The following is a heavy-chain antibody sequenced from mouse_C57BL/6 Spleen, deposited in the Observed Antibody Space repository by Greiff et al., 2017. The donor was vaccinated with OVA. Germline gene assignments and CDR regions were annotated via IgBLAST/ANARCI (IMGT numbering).Heavy chain of an antibody. CDR2: IYPGSGST. D-gene: IGHD1-1*01. CDR3: ATDYYGSSRGYAMDY. J-gene: IGHJ4*01. Sequence: QVQLQQPGAELVKPGASVKMSCKASGYTFTSYWITWVKQRPGQGLEWIGDIYPGSGSTNYNEKFKSKATLTVDTSSSTAYMQLSSLTSEDSAVYYCATDYYGSSRGYAMDYWGQGTSLTVSS. CDR1: GYTFTSYW. V-gene: IGHV1-55*01.